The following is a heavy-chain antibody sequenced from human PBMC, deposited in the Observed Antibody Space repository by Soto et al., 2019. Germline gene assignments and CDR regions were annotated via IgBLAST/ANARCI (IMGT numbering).Heavy chain of an antibody. CDR1: GYTFTSYG. D-gene: IGHD3-9*01. Sequence: ASVKVSCKASGYTFTSYGISWVRQAPGQGLEWMGWISAYNGNTNYAQKLQGRVTMTTDTSTSTAYMELRSLRSDDTAVYYCARDREYFDWLLKSYYYYHGMDVWGQGTTLTVSS. CDR3: ARDREYFDWLLKSYYYYHGMDV. J-gene: IGHJ6*02. V-gene: IGHV1-18*04. CDR2: ISAYNGNT.